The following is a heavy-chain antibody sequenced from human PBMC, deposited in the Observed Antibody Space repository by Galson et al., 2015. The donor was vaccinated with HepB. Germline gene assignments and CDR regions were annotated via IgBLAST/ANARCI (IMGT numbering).Heavy chain of an antibody. J-gene: IGHJ4*02. V-gene: IGHV3-74*01. D-gene: IGHD2-2*01. Sequence: SLRLSCAASGFTFSSYWMHWVCQAPGKGLVWVSRINSDGSSTSYADSVKGRFTISRDNAKNTLYLHMNSLRAEDTAVYYCAREGPCSSTSCNYFDYWGQGTLVPVSP. CDR3: AREGPCSSTSCNYFDY. CDR1: GFTFSSYW. CDR2: INSDGSST.